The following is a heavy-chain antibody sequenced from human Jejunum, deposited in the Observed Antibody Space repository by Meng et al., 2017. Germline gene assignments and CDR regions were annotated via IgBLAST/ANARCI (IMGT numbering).Heavy chain of an antibody. CDR1: GGSFSDHY. V-gene: IGHV4-34*01. Sequence: QVHLRQWGAGLLKPSATLSLPCAVYGGSFSDHYLTWIRQPPGKGLEWIGEIHPSGRTYYSPSLQSRVTITLDTSKNQFSLTLNSVTAADTAVYYCARGDDWAKSGNFWGQGTLVTVSS. J-gene: IGHJ4*02. D-gene: IGHD3-9*01. CDR2: IHPSGRT. CDR3: ARGDDWAKSGNF.